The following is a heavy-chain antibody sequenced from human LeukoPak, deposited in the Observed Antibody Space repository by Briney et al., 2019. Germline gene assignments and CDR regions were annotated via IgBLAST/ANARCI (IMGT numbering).Heavy chain of an antibody. J-gene: IGHJ4*02. CDR1: GFIFSDYY. V-gene: IGHV3-11*01. Sequence: TPGGSLRLSCAASGFIFSDYYMSWIRQAPGKGLEWVSYISSSGSMTYYADSVKGRFTISRDNAKNSLYLQMNSLRAEDTAVYYCARVGSTWDIDYWGQGTLVTVSS. D-gene: IGHD2-15*01. CDR2: ISSSGSMT. CDR3: ARVGSTWDIDY.